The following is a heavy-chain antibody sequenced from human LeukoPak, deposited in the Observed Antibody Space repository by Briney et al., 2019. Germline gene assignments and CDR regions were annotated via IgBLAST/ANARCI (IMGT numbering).Heavy chain of an antibody. CDR2: TYYRSKWYN. D-gene: IGHD5-24*01. V-gene: IGHV6-1*01. J-gene: IGHJ4*02. Sequence: SQTLSLTFAVSADSVSSKSAALNWIRQSPSRGLEWLGRTYYRSKWYNDYAVSVKSRITINPDTSKNQFSLHLNSVTPEDAAVYYCARSTGWLHGNWGQGTLVTVSS. CDR3: ARSTGWLHGN. CDR1: ADSVSSKSAA.